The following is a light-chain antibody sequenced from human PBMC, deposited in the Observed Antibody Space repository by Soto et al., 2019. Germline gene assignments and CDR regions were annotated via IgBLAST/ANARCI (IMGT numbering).Light chain of an antibody. CDR2: AAS. J-gene: IGKJ1*01. CDR3: QQFNSYPRT. CDR1: QGFSSF. V-gene: IGKV1-9*01. Sequence: DIQLTQSPSFLSASEGDRVTIACRASQGFSSFLAWYQQKPGKAPKLLISAASTLQSGVPSRFSGSGSGTEFTLTISSLQPEDFATYYCQQFNSYPRTFGQGTKVEIK.